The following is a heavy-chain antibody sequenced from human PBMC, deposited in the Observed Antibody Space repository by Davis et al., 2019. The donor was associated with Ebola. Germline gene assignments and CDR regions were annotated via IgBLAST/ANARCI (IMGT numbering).Heavy chain of an antibody. D-gene: IGHD6-13*01. Sequence: MPSEILSLTCAVSGGSISSGGYSWSWIRQPPGKGLEWIGYIYHSGSTYYNPSHKSRVTISVDRSKNQFSLKLSSVTAADTAVYYCARGKPFGSSFWFDPWGQGTLVTVSS. V-gene: IGHV4-30-2*01. CDR2: IYHSGST. CDR1: GGSISSGGYS. CDR3: ARGKPFGSSFWFDP. J-gene: IGHJ5*02.